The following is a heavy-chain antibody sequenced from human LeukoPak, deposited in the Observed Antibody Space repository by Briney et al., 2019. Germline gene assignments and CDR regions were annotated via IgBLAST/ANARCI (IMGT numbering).Heavy chain of an antibody. V-gene: IGHV4-59*01. CDR1: GGSISSYY. Sequence: SETLSLTCTISGGSISSYYWSWIRQPPGKKLEWIGYIDNGGSPKYNPSLKSRVTISVVTSKNQFSLKLSSVTAADTAVYYCARDLGRVANDYYSDYWGQGTLVTVSS. CDR2: IDNGGSP. D-gene: IGHD4/OR15-4a*01. J-gene: IGHJ4*02. CDR3: ARDLGRVANDYYSDY.